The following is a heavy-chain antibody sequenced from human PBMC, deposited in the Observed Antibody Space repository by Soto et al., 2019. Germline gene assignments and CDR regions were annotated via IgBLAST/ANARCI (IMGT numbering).Heavy chain of an antibody. V-gene: IGHV4-34*01. CDR2: INDRGSI. J-gene: IGHJ2*01. CDR1: GGSFSGYY. D-gene: IGHD3-9*01. Sequence: QVQLQQWGAGPLRPLETLSLTCGVSGGSFSGYYWAWIRQSPGKGLEWIGGINDRGSINYNPSLKSRVSISVDTSKNHYSLNLRSVPAADTAVYYCARESHDILTGPPWVWYFDLWGRGTLVTVSS. CDR3: ARESHDILTGPPWVWYFDL.